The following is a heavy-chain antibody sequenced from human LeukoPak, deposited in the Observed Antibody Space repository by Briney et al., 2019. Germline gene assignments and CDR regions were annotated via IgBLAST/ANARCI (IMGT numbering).Heavy chain of an antibody. CDR3: ARHRAIRIVGATADFDF. Sequence: SETRSLTCTVSGGSIRSYYWSWIRQSPGKGLEWIGYIPIYHSGSTSYNPSLESRVTISEDTSKNQFSLNLSSVTAADTAVYYSARHRAIRIVGATADFDFWGQGTLVTVSS. CDR1: GGSIRSYY. J-gene: IGHJ4*02. CDR2: IPIYHSGST. D-gene: IGHD1-26*01. V-gene: IGHV4-59*08.